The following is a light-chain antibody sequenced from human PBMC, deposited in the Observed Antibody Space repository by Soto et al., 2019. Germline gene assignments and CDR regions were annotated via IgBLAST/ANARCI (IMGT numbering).Light chain of an antibody. Sequence: ILLTHSPVTLSLSPGERATLSCISSQIVNNNYLAWCQQRPGQAPRLLIYGASTRAAGIPDRFSGSGSGTDFTLTITRLEPEDSAVYFCQQYTGPPTTFGQGTKVDI. V-gene: IGKV3-20*01. CDR2: GAS. CDR1: QIVNNNY. J-gene: IGKJ1*01. CDR3: QQYTGPPTT.